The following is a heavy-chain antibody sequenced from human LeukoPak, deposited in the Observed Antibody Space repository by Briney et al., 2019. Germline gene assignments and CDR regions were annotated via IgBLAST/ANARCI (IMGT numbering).Heavy chain of an antibody. Sequence: PGGSLRLSCAASGFTFSSYWMSWVRQAPGKGLEWVANIKEDGSEKYYVDSVKGRFTISRDNAKNSLYLKMNSLRAEDTAVYYCERIPYYNGWYWFDPWGQGTLVTVSS. CDR2: IKEDGSEK. V-gene: IGHV3-7*01. CDR1: GFTFSSYW. D-gene: IGHD3-10*01. CDR3: ERIPYYNGWYWFDP. J-gene: IGHJ5*02.